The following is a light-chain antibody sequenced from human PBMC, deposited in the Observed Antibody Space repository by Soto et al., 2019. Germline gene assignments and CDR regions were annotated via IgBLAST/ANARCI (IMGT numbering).Light chain of an antibody. Sequence: DIVLTQSPATLSLSPGESATLSCRASRSVSSYLAWYQQKPGQAPRLLIYGASSRATGIPDRFSGSGSGTDFTLTISRLEPEDFAVYHCQQYGSSPRTFGQGTKVDIK. CDR3: QQYGSSPRT. CDR2: GAS. J-gene: IGKJ1*01. V-gene: IGKV3-20*01. CDR1: RSVSSY.